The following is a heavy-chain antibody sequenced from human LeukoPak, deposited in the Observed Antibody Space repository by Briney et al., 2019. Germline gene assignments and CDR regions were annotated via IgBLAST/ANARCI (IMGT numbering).Heavy chain of an antibody. J-gene: IGHJ3*01. CDR3: TKYAWGWLDV. CDR2: IFYSGST. D-gene: IGHD6-19*01. CDR1: GASISSFY. Sequence: SETLSLTCTVSGASISSFYWSWLRQSPGKGLELIGYIFYSGSTLYNPSLESRVTISVDTSKNQFSLRLRSVTAADTAVYYCTKYAWGWLDVWGQGTMVTVSS. V-gene: IGHV4-59*12.